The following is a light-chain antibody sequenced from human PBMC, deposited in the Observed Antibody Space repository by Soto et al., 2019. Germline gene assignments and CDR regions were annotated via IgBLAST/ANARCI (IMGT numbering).Light chain of an antibody. CDR3: QQSYITPYT. J-gene: IGKJ2*01. CDR1: QSISNY. CDR2: AAS. Sequence: DIQMTQSPSSLSASVGDRVTITCRASQSISNYLNWYQQKPGKAPKLLIYAASSLQSGVPSRFSGGVSGTDFTLTISSLQPQDFATYYCQQSYITPYTFGQGTKLEIK. V-gene: IGKV1-39*01.